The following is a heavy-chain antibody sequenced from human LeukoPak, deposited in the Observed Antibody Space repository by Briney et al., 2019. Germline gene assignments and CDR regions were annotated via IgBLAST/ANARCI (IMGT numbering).Heavy chain of an antibody. J-gene: IGHJ4*02. D-gene: IGHD3-3*01. CDR2: ISAYNGNT. V-gene: IGHV1-18*01. Sequence: ASVKVSCKASGYTFTSYGISWMRQAPGQGLEWMGWISAYNGNTNYAQKLQGRVTMTTDTSTSTAYMELRSLRSDDTAVYYCARHPRTIFGVVIITTKVDYWGQGTLVTVSS. CDR3: ARHPRTIFGVVIITTKVDY. CDR1: GYTFTSYG.